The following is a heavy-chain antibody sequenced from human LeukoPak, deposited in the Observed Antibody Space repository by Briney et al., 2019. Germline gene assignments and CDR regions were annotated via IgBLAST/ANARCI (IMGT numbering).Heavy chain of an antibody. Sequence: GGSLRLSCAASGFTFGSYDTHWVRQATGKGLEWVSAIGTAGDRYYPGSVKGRFTISRENAKNSLYLQMNSLRAGDTAVYYCVRGPKGDYYYYYYMDVWGKGTTVTVSS. J-gene: IGHJ6*03. CDR3: VRGPKGDYYYYYYMDV. CDR1: GFTFGSYD. V-gene: IGHV3-13*01. CDR2: IGTAGDR.